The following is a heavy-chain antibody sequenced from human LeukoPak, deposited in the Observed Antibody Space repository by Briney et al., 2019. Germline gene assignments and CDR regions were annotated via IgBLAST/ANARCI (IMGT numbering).Heavy chain of an antibody. J-gene: IGHJ4*02. CDR1: GGSFSGYY. D-gene: IGHD2-15*01. CDR3: ARDSRRSVAAPPGCFDY. V-gene: IGHV4-34*01. CDR2: INHSGST. Sequence: SETLSLTCAVYGGSFSGYYWSWIRQPPGKGLEWIGEINHSGSTNYNPSLKSRVTISVDTSKNQFSLKLSSVTAADTAVYYCARDSRRSVAAPPGCFDYWGQGTLVTVSA.